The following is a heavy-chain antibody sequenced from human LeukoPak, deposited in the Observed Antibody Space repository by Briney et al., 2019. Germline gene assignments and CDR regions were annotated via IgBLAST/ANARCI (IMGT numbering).Heavy chain of an antibody. V-gene: IGHV3-48*02. J-gene: IGHJ4*02. CDR1: GFAFSNYN. Sequence: PGESLRLSCAASGFAFSNYNMHWVRQAPGKGLEWVSYISSSRSTIFYAGSVKGRFTISSDNAKSSLYLKMNSLRDEDTVVYYCARVLYCSGSGSTRFCYWGQGTLVTVSS. CDR2: ISSSRSTI. D-gene: IGHD3-10*01. CDR3: ARVLYCSGSGSTRFCY.